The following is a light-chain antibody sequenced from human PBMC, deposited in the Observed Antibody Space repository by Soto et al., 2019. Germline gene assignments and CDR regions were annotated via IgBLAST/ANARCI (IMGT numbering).Light chain of an antibody. Sequence: EIVLTQSPGTLSLSPGERAILSCRARQSVGSTYLAWYQQKPGQAPRLLIYGASDRATGVPDRFSGSGSGTDFTLTISRLEPEDFAVYYCQQYGDSPWTFGQGTKVEIK. J-gene: IGKJ1*01. CDR2: GAS. CDR1: QSVGSTY. CDR3: QQYGDSPWT. V-gene: IGKV3-20*01.